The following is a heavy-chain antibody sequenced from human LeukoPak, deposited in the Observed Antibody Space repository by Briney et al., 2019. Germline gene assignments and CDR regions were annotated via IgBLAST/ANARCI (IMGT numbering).Heavy chain of an antibody. J-gene: IGHJ4*02. Sequence: PSETLSLTCTVSGGSISSYYWSWIRQPAGKGLEWIGRIYTSGSTNYNPSLKSRVTISIDTSKNQFSLKLSSVTTADTAVYYCARDSGDYRSRNFDYWGQGTLVTVSS. D-gene: IGHD3-3*01. CDR1: GGSISSYY. CDR3: ARDSGDYRSRNFDY. CDR2: IYTSGST. V-gene: IGHV4-4*07.